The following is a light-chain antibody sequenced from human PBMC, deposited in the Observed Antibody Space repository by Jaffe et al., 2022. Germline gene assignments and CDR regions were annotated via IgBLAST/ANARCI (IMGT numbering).Light chain of an antibody. CDR3: NSRDSSGNRAWV. CDR2: GKD. J-gene: IGLJ3*02. V-gene: IGLV3-19*01. Sequence: SSELIQDPFMSVALGQTVRITCHGDILRSYYASWYQQKPGQAPLLVMYGKDNRPSGIPDRFSGSSSGSTASLTITGAQAEDEADYYCNSRDSSGNRAWVFAGGTRLTVL. CDR1: ILRSYY.